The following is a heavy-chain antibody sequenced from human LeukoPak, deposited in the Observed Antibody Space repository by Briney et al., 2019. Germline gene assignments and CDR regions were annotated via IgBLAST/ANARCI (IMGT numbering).Heavy chain of an antibody. Sequence: SETLSLTCTVSGGSISSYYWSWIRQPAGKGLGWIGRIYTSGSTNYNPSLKSRVTMSVDTSKNQFSLKLSSVTAAETAVYYCARDRVAVAGYYNWFDPWGQGTLVTVSS. CDR3: ARDRVAVAGYYNWFDP. CDR1: GGSISSYY. CDR2: IYTSGST. D-gene: IGHD6-19*01. V-gene: IGHV4-4*07. J-gene: IGHJ5*02.